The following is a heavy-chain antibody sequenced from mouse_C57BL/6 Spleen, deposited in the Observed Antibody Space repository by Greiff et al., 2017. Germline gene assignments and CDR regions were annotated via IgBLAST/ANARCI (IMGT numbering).Heavy chain of an antibody. J-gene: IGHJ4*01. Sequence: QVQLQQSGPELVKPGASVKISCKASGYAFRSSWMNWVKQRPGKGLEWIGRIYPGDGDTNYNGKFKGKATLTADKSSSTAYMQLSSLTSEDSAVYFCVRNYYGSSHYAMDYWGQGTSVTVSS. CDR1: GYAFRSSW. V-gene: IGHV1-82*01. CDR3: VRNYYGSSHYAMDY. CDR2: IYPGDGDT. D-gene: IGHD1-1*01.